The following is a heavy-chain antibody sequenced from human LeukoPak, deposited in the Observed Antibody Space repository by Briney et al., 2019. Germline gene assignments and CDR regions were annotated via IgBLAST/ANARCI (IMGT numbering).Heavy chain of an antibody. CDR1: SGSVSSGGYY. CDR3: ATTGYYYYVDV. D-gene: IGHD2-8*02. J-gene: IGHJ6*03. CDR2: IYYSGNT. Sequence: SETLSLTCTVSSGSVSSGGYYWSWIRQHPGKGLEWIGYIYYSGNTYYNPSLESRLTISLDTSTNQFSLKLGSVTAADTAVYYCATTGYYYYVDVWGKGTTVTVSS. V-gene: IGHV4-31*03.